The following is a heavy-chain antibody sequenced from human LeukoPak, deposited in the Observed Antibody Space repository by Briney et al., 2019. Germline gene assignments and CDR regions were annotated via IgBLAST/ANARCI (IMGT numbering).Heavy chain of an antibody. CDR2: ISYDGSNK. CDR1: GFTFSTST. V-gene: IGHV3-30*09. CDR3: ARPLSNGYFHDSGGYYPYAMDV. Sequence: GGSLRLSCAASGFTFSTSTMHWLRQAPGKGLEWVAVISYDGSNKFYADSVKGRFAISRDNSKNTLYLQMNSLRGYDSAVYYCARPLSNGYFHDSGGYYPYAMDVWGQGTTVTVSS. J-gene: IGHJ6*02. D-gene: IGHD3-22*01.